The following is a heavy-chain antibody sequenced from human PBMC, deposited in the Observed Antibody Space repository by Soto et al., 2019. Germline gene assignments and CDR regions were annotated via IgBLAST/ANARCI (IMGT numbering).Heavy chain of an antibody. CDR2: ISYDENTR. J-gene: IGHJ5*02. CDR3: AKEVLAAGQGWFDP. Sequence: QVQLLESGGGVVQPGRSLRLSCEASGFTFSTYGMHWVRQAPGKGLEWVAIISYDENTRYYADSLKGRFTISRDNSKITLYLDISTVTLEETAVYYCAKEVLAAGQGWFDPGAREPWSPSPQ. CDR1: GFTFSTYG. D-gene: IGHD6-13*01. V-gene: IGHV3-30*18.